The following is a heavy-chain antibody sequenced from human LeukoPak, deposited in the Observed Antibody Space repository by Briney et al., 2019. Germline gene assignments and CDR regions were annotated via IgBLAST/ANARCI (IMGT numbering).Heavy chain of an antibody. CDR3: ATSTLILRLIFDY. J-gene: IGHJ4*02. CDR2: IIPIFGTA. Sequence: EASVKVSCKASGYTFTGYYMHWVRQAPGQGLEWMGGIIPIFGTANYAQKFQGRVTITADESTSTAYMELSSLRSEDTAVYYCATSTLILRLIFDYWGQGTLVTVSS. D-gene: IGHD4-17*01. V-gene: IGHV1-69*13. CDR1: GYTFTGYY.